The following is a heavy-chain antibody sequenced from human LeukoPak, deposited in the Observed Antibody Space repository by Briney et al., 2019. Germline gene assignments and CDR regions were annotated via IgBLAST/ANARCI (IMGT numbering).Heavy chain of an antibody. J-gene: IGHJ6*03. CDR1: GGSISSSSYY. CDR2: INHSGST. CDR3: VRWFGDPRRFYYYYYMDV. Sequence: SETLSLTCTVSGGSISSSSYYWGWIRQPPGKGLEWIGEINHSGSTNYNPSLKSRVTISVDTSKNQFSLKLSSVTAADTAVYYCVRWFGDPRRFYYYYYMDVWGKGTTVTISS. D-gene: IGHD3-10*01. V-gene: IGHV4-39*07.